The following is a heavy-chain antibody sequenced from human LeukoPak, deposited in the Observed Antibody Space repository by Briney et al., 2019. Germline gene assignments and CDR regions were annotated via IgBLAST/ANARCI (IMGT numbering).Heavy chain of an antibody. J-gene: IGHJ3*02. CDR1: GGSISSYY. CDR2: IYYSAST. V-gene: IGHV4-59*01. D-gene: IGHD1-1*01. Sequence: PSETPSLTCSVSGGSISSYYWSWIRQPPGKGLEWIGYIYYSASTNYNPSLESRVTISIDTSKKQLSLKLRSVTAADTAVYYCARDRRESTKPNDAFDTWGQGTMVTVSS. CDR3: ARDRRESTKPNDAFDT.